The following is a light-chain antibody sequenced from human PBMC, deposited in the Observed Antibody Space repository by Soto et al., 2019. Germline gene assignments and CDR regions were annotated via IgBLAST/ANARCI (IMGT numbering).Light chain of an antibody. V-gene: IGLV2-14*01. CDR1: SSDVGAYKY. Sequence: QSGLTQPASVSGSPGQSITISCTGTSSDVGAYKYVSWYQQHPGQAPKLMIYEVSNRPSGVSNRFSGSKSGDTASLTISGLQAEDEADYYCSSHTSSSTVYVFGTGTKVTVL. CDR3: SSHTSSSTVYV. CDR2: EVS. J-gene: IGLJ1*01.